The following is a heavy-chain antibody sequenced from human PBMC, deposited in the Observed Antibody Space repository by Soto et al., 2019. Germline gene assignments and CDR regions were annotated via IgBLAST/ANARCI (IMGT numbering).Heavy chain of an antibody. V-gene: IGHV3-48*02. CDR3: ARDRPADY. CDR2: IISSSSTI. J-gene: IGHJ4*02. CDR1: GFAFRSYG. Sequence: GGSLRLSCEASGFAFRSYGMHWVRQAPGKGLEWVSYIISSSSTIYYADSVKGRFTISRDNAKNSVYLQMNSLRDEDTAVYYCARDRPADYWGQGTLVTVSS.